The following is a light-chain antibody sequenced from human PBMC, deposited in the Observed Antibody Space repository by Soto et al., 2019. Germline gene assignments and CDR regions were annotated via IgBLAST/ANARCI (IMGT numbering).Light chain of an antibody. V-gene: IGKV3-20*01. J-gene: IGKJ2*01. CDR1: QSVSSNY. Sequence: DMVLTQSPDTLSLSPGERATLSCRASQSVSSNYLAWYQQKPGQAPRLLIYGASTRATGIPDRFSGSGSGTDFTLTISSLEPEDFAVYYCQQYGSSSYTFGQGTRLEIK. CDR3: QQYGSSSYT. CDR2: GAS.